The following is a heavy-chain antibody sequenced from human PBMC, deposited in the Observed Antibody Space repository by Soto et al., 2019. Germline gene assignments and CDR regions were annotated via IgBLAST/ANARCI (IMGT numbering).Heavy chain of an antibody. CDR1: EFTFSSYG. CDR3: AKVILGITGPTWAGKGGLDY. V-gene: IGHV3-30*18. CDR2: ISYDGSNK. J-gene: IGHJ4*02. D-gene: IGHD3-10*01. Sequence: QVQLVESGGCVVQPGRSLRLSCVASEFTFSSYGMHWVRQAPGKGLEWVALISYDGSNKYYADSVKGRFTISRDNSKNTLFLQMKRLRAEDTAVYYCAKVILGITGPTWAGKGGLDYWGQGTLVTVSS.